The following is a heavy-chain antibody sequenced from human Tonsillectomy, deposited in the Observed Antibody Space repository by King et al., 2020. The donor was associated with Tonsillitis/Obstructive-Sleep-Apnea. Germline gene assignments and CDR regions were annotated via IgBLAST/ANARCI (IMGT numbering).Heavy chain of an antibody. CDR3: ARDLEGAATAIPE. D-gene: IGHD2-2*02. J-gene: IGHJ4*02. CDR1: GYTFAGYY. CDR2: INLNSGGT. V-gene: IGHV1-2*02. Sequence: QLVQSGAEVKKPGASVKVSCKASGYTFAGYYIHWVRQAPGQGLEWMGWINLNSGGTNYVQKFQGRVTMTGDTSISTAYMELSRLRSAETAVYYCARDLEGAATAIPEWGQGTLVTVSS.